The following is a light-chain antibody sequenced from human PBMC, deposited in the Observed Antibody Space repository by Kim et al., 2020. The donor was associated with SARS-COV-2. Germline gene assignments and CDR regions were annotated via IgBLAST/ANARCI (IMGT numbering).Light chain of an antibody. CDR2: KDS. Sequence: VYPGQTTRITRSGGELEKKCGRWFQQKAGQGPVLVIYKDSERPSGIPGRFSGSSAGTTGTLTISGAQVEDEADYYCYSAADNNLGVFGGGTQLTVL. V-gene: IGLV3-27*01. J-gene: IGLJ3*02. CDR1: ELEKKC. CDR3: YSAADNNLGV.